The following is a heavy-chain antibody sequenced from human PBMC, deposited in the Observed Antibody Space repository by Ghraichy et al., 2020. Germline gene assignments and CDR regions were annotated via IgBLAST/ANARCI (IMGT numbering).Heavy chain of an antibody. CDR1: GFIFSGHY. CDR3: GRWTAGAPDY. J-gene: IGHJ4*02. Sequence: GESLNISCAASGFIFSGHYMDWVRQAPGKGLEWVGRSKNKANSYTTEYAASVKGRFTISRDDSRSSLYLQMNSLKTEDTAVYYCGRWTAGAPDYGGQGTLVIVSS. CDR2: SKNKANSYTT. V-gene: IGHV3-72*01. D-gene: IGHD3/OR15-3a*01.